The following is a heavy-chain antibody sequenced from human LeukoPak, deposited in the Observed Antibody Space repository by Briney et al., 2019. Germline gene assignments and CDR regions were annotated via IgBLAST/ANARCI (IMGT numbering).Heavy chain of an antibody. Sequence: GGSLRLSCAASGFTFSSYEMNWVRQAPGKGLEWVSYISSFSGTIYYADSVKGRFTISRDNAKNSLYLQMNSLRAEDTAVYYCARDQGGEQSYWGQGTLVTVSS. CDR3: ARDQGGEQSY. CDR2: ISSFSGTI. V-gene: IGHV3-48*01. CDR1: GFTFSSYE. J-gene: IGHJ4*02. D-gene: IGHD3-16*01.